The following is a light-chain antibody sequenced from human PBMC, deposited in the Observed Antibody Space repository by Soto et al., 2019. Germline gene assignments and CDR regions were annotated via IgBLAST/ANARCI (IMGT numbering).Light chain of an antibody. CDR1: QSVSSTY. CDR3: QQYGSSGT. CDR2: GAS. V-gene: IGKV3-20*01. J-gene: IGKJ1*01. Sequence: EIVLTQSPGTLSLPPGERATLSCRASQSVSSTYLSWYQQKPGQAPRLLIYGASNRATGIPDRFSGSGSGTDFTLTISRLEPEDFAVYYCQQYGSSGTFGQGTKVDIK.